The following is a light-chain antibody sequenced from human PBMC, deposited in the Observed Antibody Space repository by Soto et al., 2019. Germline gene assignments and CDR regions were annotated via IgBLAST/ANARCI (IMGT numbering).Light chain of an antibody. CDR2: KAT. V-gene: IGKV1-5*03. J-gene: IGKJ1*01. CDR3: QQYNTYLWT. CDR1: QSIGYW. Sequence: DIQMTQSPSTMFASVGDRVTITCRASQSIGYWLAWYQEKPGKAPKVLIYKATTLQSGVPSRFSGSGSGTEFTLTISGLQPDDSAIYYCQQYNTYLWTFGQGTKVAIK.